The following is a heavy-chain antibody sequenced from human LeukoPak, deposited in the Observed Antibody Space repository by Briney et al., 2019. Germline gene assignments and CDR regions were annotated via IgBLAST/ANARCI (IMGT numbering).Heavy chain of an antibody. CDR1: GFTFSSYA. Sequence: GGSLRLSCAASGFTFSSYAMSWVRQAPGKGREWVSAISGSGGSTYYADSVKGRFTISRDNSKNTLYLQMNSLRAEDTAVYYCAKGGIRFLEWLRNGDAFDIWGQGTMVTVSS. D-gene: IGHD3-3*01. CDR3: AKGGIRFLEWLRNGDAFDI. V-gene: IGHV3-23*01. J-gene: IGHJ3*02. CDR2: ISGSGGST.